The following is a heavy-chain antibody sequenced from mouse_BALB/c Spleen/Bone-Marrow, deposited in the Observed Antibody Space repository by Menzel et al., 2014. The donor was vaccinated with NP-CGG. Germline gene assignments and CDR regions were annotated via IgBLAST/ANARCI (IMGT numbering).Heavy chain of an antibody. CDR2: IDPSDSET. CDR3: AREAGDYYAMDY. Sequence: QVQLQQSGPQLVRPGASVKISCKASGYSFTNYWMHWVKQRPGQGLEWIGMIDPSDSETRINQKFKDKATLTVDKTSSTAYMQLSSPTAEDSAVYYCAREAGDYYAMDYWGQGTSVTVSS. J-gene: IGHJ4*01. D-gene: IGHD2-13*01. CDR1: GYSFTNYW. V-gene: IGHV1S126*01.